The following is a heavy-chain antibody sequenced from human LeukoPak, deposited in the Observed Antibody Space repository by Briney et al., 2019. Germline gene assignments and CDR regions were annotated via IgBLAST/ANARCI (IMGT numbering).Heavy chain of an antibody. CDR3: ARDLKRFLEWLLPDYYYYYMDV. CDR1: GYTFTSYG. CDR2: ISAYNGNT. J-gene: IGHJ6*03. D-gene: IGHD3-3*01. Sequence: ASVKVSCKASGYTFTSYGISWVRQAPGQGLEWMGWISAYNGNTNYAQKLKGRVTMTTDTSTSTAYMELRSLRSDDTAVYYCARDLKRFLEWLLPDYYYYYMDVWGKGTTVTVSS. V-gene: IGHV1-18*01.